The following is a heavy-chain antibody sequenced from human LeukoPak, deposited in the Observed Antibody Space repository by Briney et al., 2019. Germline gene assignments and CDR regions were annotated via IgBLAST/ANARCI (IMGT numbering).Heavy chain of an antibody. Sequence: PSETLSLTCTVSGYSISSGYYWGWIRQPPGKGLEWIGSIYHSGSTYYNPSLKSRVTISVDTSKNQFSLKLSSVTAADTAVYYCARAAYDSSGYYYLHFDYWGQGTLVTVSS. CDR2: IYHSGST. D-gene: IGHD3-22*01. V-gene: IGHV4-38-2*02. CDR1: GYSISSGYY. CDR3: ARAAYDSSGYYYLHFDY. J-gene: IGHJ4*02.